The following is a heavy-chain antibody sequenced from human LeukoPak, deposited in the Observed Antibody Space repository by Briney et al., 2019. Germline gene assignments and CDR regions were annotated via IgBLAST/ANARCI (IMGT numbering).Heavy chain of an antibody. J-gene: IGHJ5*02. CDR2: IRYDGSNK. Sequence: GGSLRLSCAASGFTFSSNDMHWVRQAPGKGLEWVAFIRYDGSNKYYPDSVKGRFTISRDNSRDTLYLQMNSLRTEDTSVYYCAKGAATYWGGDCPNDWSDAWSQATLVSV. V-gene: IGHV3-30*02. D-gene: IGHD2-21*02. CDR1: GFTFSSND. CDR3: AKGAATYWGGDCPNDWSDA.